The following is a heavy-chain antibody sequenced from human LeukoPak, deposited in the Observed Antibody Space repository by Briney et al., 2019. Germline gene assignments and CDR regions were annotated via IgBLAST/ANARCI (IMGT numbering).Heavy chain of an antibody. CDR1: GDSVSSSNAA. CDR3: ARANEVAGSFDY. D-gene: IGHD6-19*01. Sequence: SQTLSLTCAISGDSVSSSNAAWNWIRQSPSRGLEWLGRTYYRSKWYNQYAVSVKSRITINPDTSKNQFSLQVDSVTPEDTAVYYCARANEVAGSFDYWGQGTLVTVSS. CDR2: TYYRSKWYN. V-gene: IGHV6-1*01. J-gene: IGHJ4*02.